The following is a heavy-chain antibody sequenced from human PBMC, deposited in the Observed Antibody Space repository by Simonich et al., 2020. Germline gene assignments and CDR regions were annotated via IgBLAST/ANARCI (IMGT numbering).Heavy chain of an antibody. Sequence: QVQLQESGPGLVKPSETLSLTCAVSGYSISSGYYWGWIRQPPGKGLEWIGSIYHIGSTYYNPSLKSRVTISVDTSKNQFSLKLSSVTAADTAVYYCARDPGLTGTTSWFDPWGQGTLVTVSS. D-gene: IGHD1-1*01. CDR1: GYSISSGYY. V-gene: IGHV4-38-2*02. CDR2: IYHIGST. J-gene: IGHJ5*02. CDR3: ARDPGLTGTTSWFDP.